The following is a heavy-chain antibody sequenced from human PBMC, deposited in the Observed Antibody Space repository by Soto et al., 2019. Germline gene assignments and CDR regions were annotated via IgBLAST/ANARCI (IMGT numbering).Heavy chain of an antibody. J-gene: IGHJ6*02. CDR2: VYYSGST. CDR1: GGSISSGDYH. CDR3: ARDYRAPSAGAMDA. D-gene: IGHD2-15*01. V-gene: IGHV4-30-4*01. Sequence: SETLSLTCTVSGGSISSGDYHWSWIRQPPGKGLEWIGAVYYSGSTYYNPSLKSRITISVDTSKNQFSLKLTSVTAADTAVYYCARDYRAPSAGAMDAWGQGTTVTVS.